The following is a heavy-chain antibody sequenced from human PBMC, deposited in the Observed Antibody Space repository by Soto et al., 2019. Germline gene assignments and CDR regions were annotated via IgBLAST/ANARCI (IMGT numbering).Heavy chain of an antibody. CDR2: IIPIFGTA. J-gene: IGHJ6*02. CDR3: ASDNLPGANYYNGMDV. D-gene: IGHD3-10*01. Sequence: QVQLVQSGAEVKKPGSSVKVSCKASAGTFSSYAISWVRQAPGQGLEWMGGIIPIFGTANYAQKFQGRVTITADKSTSTAYMELSSLRSEDTDVHYCASDNLPGANYYNGMDVWVQGTTVTVSS. V-gene: IGHV1-69*06. CDR1: AGTFSSYA.